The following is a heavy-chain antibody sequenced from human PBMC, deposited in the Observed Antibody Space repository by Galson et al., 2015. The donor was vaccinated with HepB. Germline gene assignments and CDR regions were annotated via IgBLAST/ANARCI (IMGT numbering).Heavy chain of an antibody. Sequence: SLRLSCAASGFTFADYTMHWVRQAPGKGLEWVSLISWDGGSTDYADSVKGRFTISRDNSKNSLYLQMNSLRTEDTALYYCGKSRRDSSSPNFWGQGTLVTVSS. CDR3: GKSRRDSSSPNF. D-gene: IGHD6-13*01. CDR1: GFTFADYT. CDR2: ISWDGGST. V-gene: IGHV3-43*01. J-gene: IGHJ4*02.